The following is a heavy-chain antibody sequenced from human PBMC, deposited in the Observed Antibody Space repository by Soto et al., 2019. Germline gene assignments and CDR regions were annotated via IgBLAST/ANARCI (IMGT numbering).Heavy chain of an antibody. D-gene: IGHD3-10*01. Sequence: QLVQSGAEVKKPGASVKVSCKASGFTFTSSAVQWVRQARGQRLEWIGWIVVGSGNTNYAQKFQERVTITRDTSTSTAYMELSSLRSEDTAVYYCAAIVAGSGSYDYYYYGMDVWGQGTTVTVSS. V-gene: IGHV1-58*01. J-gene: IGHJ6*02. CDR2: IVVGSGNT. CDR3: AAIVAGSGSYDYYYYGMDV. CDR1: GFTFTSSA.